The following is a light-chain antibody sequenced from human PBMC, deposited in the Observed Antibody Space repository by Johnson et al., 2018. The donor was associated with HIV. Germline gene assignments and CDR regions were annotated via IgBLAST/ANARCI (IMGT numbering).Light chain of an antibody. V-gene: IGLV1-51*02. Sequence: QSVLSQPPSVSAAPGQKVTISCSGSSSNIGNNYVSWYQQLPGTAPKLLIYENNKRPSGIPDRFSGSKSGTSATLGITGLQTGDEADYYCGTWDSSLSADVFGTWTKVTVL. J-gene: IGLJ1*01. CDR3: GTWDSSLSADV. CDR2: ENN. CDR1: SSNIGNNY.